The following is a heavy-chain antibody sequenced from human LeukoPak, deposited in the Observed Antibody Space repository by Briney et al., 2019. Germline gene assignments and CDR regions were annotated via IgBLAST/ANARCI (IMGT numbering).Heavy chain of an antibody. V-gene: IGHV3-23*01. CDR3: AKAYSTSWYHLAGS. CDR1: GFTFGTYA. D-gene: IGHD6-13*01. Sequence: GGSLRLSCAASGFTFGTYAMSWVRQAPEKGLEWVSAISGSGGTTKYADSVNGRFTISRDNSKNTPYLQMNSLSADDTAVYYCAKAYSTSWYHLAGSWGQGTLVTVSS. J-gene: IGHJ5*02. CDR2: ISGSGGTT.